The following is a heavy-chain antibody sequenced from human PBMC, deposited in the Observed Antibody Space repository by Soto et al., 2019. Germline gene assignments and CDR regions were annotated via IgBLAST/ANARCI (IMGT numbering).Heavy chain of an antibody. CDR3: ARDFCSVTASFDLDY. CDR1: GYRFTNYW. V-gene: IGHV5-51*01. J-gene: IGHJ4*02. Sequence: GESLKISCKGSGYRFTNYWIGWVRQMPGKGLEWMGIIYPGDSDTRNSPSFQGQVTISADKSINTAYLQWSSPKAADTAMYYCARDFCSVTASFDLDYGGQETQFTVSS. CDR2: IYPGDSDT. D-gene: IGHD2-15*01.